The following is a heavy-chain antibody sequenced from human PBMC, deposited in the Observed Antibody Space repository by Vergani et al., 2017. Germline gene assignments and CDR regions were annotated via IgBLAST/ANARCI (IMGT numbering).Heavy chain of an antibody. CDR1: GFTFDTYT. CDR2: ISSGGGDI. V-gene: IGHV3-23*01. D-gene: IGHD3-10*01. CDR3: TTAWGLYYLHGEYFQY. Sequence: EVQLLESGGGVVQPGGSLRLSCAASGFTFDTYTMAYVRQAPGKGLEWVATISSGGGDIFYADSVKGRFTISRDNSKNTLFLQMNSLKDEDTAVYYCTTAWGLYYLHGEYFQYWGRGTLVSVSS. J-gene: IGHJ1*01.